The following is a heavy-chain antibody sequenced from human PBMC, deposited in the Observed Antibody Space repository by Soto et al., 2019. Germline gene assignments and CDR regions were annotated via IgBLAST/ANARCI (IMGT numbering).Heavy chain of an antibody. D-gene: IGHD3-9*01. CDR3: ARDRLRYFDWSQSGMDV. V-gene: IGHV3-48*02. CDR1: GFTFSSYS. CDR2: ISSSSSTI. J-gene: IGHJ6*02. Sequence: GGSLRLSCAASGFTFSSYSMNWVRQAPGKGLEWVSYISSSSSTIYYADSVKGRFTISRDNAKNSLYLQMNSLRDEDTAVYYCARDRLRYFDWSQSGMDVWGQGTTVTVSS.